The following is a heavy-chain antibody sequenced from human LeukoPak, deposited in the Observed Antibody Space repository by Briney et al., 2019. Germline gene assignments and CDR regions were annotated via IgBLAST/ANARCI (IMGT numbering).Heavy chain of an antibody. D-gene: IGHD3-22*01. CDR3: ARDAAIYDNSAFYYLW. V-gene: IGHV1-69*13. CDR1: GGTFSRYA. Sequence: SVKVSCKASGGTFSRYAISWVRQAPGQGLEWMGGITPMFGTANYAQKFQGRVTITADESTSTTYMELSGLRSEDTAMYYCARDAAIYDNSAFYYLWWGQGTLITVSS. J-gene: IGHJ4*02. CDR2: ITPMFGTA.